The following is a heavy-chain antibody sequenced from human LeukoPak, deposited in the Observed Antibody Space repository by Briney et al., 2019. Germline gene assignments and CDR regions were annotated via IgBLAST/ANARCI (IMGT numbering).Heavy chain of an antibody. Sequence: SETLSLTCSVSGASISSSSYYWGWIRRPPGKGLEWIGTIYYSGSTYYNTSLKSRVTISVDTSKNQFSLKLSSVTAADTAVYYCARIKVGATVDYWGQGALVTVSS. D-gene: IGHD1-26*01. V-gene: IGHV4-39*07. J-gene: IGHJ4*02. CDR1: GASISSSSYY. CDR2: IYYSGST. CDR3: ARIKVGATVDY.